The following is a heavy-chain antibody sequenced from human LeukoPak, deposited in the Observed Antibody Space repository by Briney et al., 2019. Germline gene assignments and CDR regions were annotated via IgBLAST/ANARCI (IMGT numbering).Heavy chain of an antibody. CDR1: GYTFTGYY. Sequence: ASVKVSCKASGYTFTGYYMHWVRQAPGQGLEWMGWINPNSGGTNYAQKLQGRVTMTTDTSTSTAYMELRSLRSDDTAVYYCASWWGSRDRVEAFDIWGQGTMVTVSS. D-gene: IGHD6-13*01. V-gene: IGHV1-2*02. CDR2: INPNSGGT. J-gene: IGHJ3*02. CDR3: ASWWGSRDRVEAFDI.